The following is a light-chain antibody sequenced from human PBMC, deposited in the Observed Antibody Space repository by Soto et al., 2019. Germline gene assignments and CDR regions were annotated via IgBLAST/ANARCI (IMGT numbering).Light chain of an antibody. Sequence: AIQMTQSPSSLSASVGDRVTITCRASQGIRTDLGWYQQKPGKAPELLISGASSLQSGVSSRFSGRGSGTDFTLTISSLQPDDFATYYCQQYDDYWTFGQGTKVDIK. CDR1: QGIRTD. CDR3: QQYDDYWT. V-gene: IGKV1-6*01. CDR2: GAS. J-gene: IGKJ1*01.